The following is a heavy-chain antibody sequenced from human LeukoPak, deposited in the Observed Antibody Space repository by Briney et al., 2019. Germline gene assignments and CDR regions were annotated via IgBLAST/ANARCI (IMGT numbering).Heavy chain of an antibody. J-gene: IGHJ4*02. CDR2: IYYSGST. CDR1: GGSISYYY. CDR3: AGHDYGDYVDY. V-gene: IGHV4-59*08. D-gene: IGHD4-17*01. Sequence: SETLSLTCNVSGGSISYYYWSWVRQPPGKGLEWIGYIYYSGSTNYNPSLKSRVTISVDTSKNQFSLKLSSVTAADTAVYYCAGHDYGDYVDYWGQGTLVTVSS.